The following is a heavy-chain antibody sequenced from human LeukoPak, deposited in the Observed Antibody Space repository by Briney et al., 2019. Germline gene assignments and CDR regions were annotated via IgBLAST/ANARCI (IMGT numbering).Heavy chain of an antibody. V-gene: IGHV1-46*01. D-gene: IGHD3-22*01. CDR2: INPSGGST. CDR3: ARGNYYDSSGYYYIHDY. CDR1: GYTFTSYY. Sequence: ASVKVSCKASGYTFTSYYMHWVRQAPGQGLEWMRIINPSGGSTSYAQKFQGRVTMTRDTSTSTVYMELSSLRSEDTAVYYCARGNYYDSSGYYYIHDYWGQGTLVTVSS. J-gene: IGHJ4*02.